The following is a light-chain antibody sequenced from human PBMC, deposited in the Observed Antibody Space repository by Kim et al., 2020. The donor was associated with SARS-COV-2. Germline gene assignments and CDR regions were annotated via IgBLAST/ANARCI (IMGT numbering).Light chain of an antibody. CDR3: SSYTSSSTYV. CDR1: SRDVGGYNY. V-gene: IGLV2-14*01. J-gene: IGLJ1*01. CDR2: DVS. Sequence: QSALTQPASVSGSPGQSITISCTGTSRDVGGYNYVSWYQQHPGKAPKLMIYDVSKRPSGVSNRFSGSKSGNTASLTISGLPAEDEADYYCSSYTSSSTYVFGTGTKV.